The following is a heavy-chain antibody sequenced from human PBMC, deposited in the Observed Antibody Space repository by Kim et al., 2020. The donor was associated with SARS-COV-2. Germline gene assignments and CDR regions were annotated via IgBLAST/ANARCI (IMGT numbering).Heavy chain of an antibody. J-gene: IGHJ4*02. D-gene: IGHD3-22*01. V-gene: IGHV3-53*04. CDR3: ARDLHDSSGYRNY. Sequence: YADSMKGRFTISRHNSKNTLYLQMNSLRAEDTAVYYCARDLHDSSGYRNYWGQGTLVTVSS.